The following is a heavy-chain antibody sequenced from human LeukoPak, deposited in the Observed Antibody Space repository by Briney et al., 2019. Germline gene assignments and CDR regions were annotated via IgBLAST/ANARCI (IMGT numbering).Heavy chain of an antibody. Sequence: ASVKVSCKASGGTFSSYAISWVRQAPGQGLEWMGRIIPILGIASYAQKFQGKVTITADKSTSTAYMELSSLRSEDTAVYYCVSGGSGNNWFDPWGQGTLVTVSS. CDR1: GGTFSSYA. J-gene: IGHJ5*02. CDR3: VSGGSGNNWFDP. CDR2: IIPILGIA. V-gene: IGHV1-69*04. D-gene: IGHD2-15*01.